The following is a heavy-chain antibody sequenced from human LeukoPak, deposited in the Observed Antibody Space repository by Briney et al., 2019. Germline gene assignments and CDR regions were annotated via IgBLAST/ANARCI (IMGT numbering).Heavy chain of an antibody. CDR3: ARGGIVDFFF. V-gene: IGHV1-46*01. Sequence: ASVKVSGKASGYTFTSYYMHWVRQAPGQGLEWMGIINPSGGSTSYAQKFQGRVTMTTDTSTSTAYMELSSLRSEDTAIYYCARGGIVDFFFWGQGTLVTVSS. J-gene: IGHJ4*02. CDR2: INPSGGST. D-gene: IGHD1-26*01. CDR1: GYTFTSYY.